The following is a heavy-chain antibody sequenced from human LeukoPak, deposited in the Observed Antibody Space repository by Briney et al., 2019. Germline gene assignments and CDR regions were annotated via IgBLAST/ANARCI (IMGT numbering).Heavy chain of an antibody. J-gene: IGHJ4*02. CDR3: VRLSEQWRAVFDY. Sequence: GESLKISCKASGYKFTSYWIAWVRQKPGHGLEWMGSLYPIDFDKTYRPSFQGQVTMSADRSINTAYLQWSSLKASDTAMYYCVRLSEQWRAVFDYWGQGTLVTVSS. CDR2: LYPIDFDK. D-gene: IGHD6-19*01. CDR1: GYKFTSYW. V-gene: IGHV5-51*01.